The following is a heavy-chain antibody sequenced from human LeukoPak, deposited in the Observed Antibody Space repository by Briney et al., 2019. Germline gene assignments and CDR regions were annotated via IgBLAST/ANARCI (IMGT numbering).Heavy chain of an antibody. J-gene: IGHJ6*03. CDR2: INHSGST. V-gene: IGHV4-34*01. D-gene: IGHD4-17*01. CDR1: GGSFSGYY. Sequence: SETLSLTCAVYGGSFSGYYWSWIRQPPGKGLEWIGEINHSGSTNYNPSLKSRVTISVDTSKNQFPLKLSSVTAADTAVYYCARLGYGDYAGLYYYYMDVWGKGTTVTVSS. CDR3: ARLGYGDYAGLYYYYMDV.